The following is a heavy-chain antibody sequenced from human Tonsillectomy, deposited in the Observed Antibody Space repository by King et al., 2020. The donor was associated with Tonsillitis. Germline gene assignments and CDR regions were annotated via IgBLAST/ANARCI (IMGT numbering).Heavy chain of an antibody. Sequence: VQLQQWGAELLKPSETLSLTCAVYGGSFSGYYWSWIRQPPGKGLEWIGEINHSGSTNYNPSLKSRVTVSVDTSKNQFSLKLSSVTAADTAVYYCAAWQGSSGELDAFDIWGQGTMVTVSS. CDR1: GGSFSGYY. CDR3: AAWQGSSGELDAFDI. J-gene: IGHJ3*02. D-gene: IGHD1-7*01. V-gene: IGHV4-34*01. CDR2: INHSGST.